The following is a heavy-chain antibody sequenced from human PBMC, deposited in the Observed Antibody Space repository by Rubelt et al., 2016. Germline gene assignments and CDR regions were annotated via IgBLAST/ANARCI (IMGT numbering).Heavy chain of an antibody. Sequence: QVQLVQSGAEVKKPGASVKVSCKASGYTFTSYAMHWVRQAPGQRLEWMGWINAGNGNTKYSQKFQGRVTITRDTSASTADMELSSLRSEDTAVYYCASGEDKNYWGQGTLVTVSS. D-gene: IGHD2-15*01. V-gene: IGHV1-3*01. CDR3: ASGEDKNY. CDR1: GYTFTSYA. CDR2: INAGNGNT. J-gene: IGHJ4*02.